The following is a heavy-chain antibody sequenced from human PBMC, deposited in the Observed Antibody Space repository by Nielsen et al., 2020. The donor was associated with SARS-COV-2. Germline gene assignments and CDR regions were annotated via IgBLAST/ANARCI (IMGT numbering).Heavy chain of an antibody. D-gene: IGHD2/OR15-2a*01. CDR3: AREFYADSAGSSSIYGMDV. CDR1: GYTFTSYA. Sequence: SVKVSCKASGYTFTSYAMNWVRQAPGQGLEWMGGIIPFFPTTNYAEKFQGRVTITADKSTSTAYMELSSLRSEDTAVYYCAREFYADSAGSSSIYGMDVWGQGTTVTVSS. V-gene: IGHV1-69*06. J-gene: IGHJ6*02. CDR2: IIPFFPTT.